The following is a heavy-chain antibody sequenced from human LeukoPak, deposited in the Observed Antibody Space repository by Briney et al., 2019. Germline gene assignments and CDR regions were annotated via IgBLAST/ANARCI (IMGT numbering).Heavy chain of an antibody. CDR1: GFTVSSNY. D-gene: IGHD4-17*01. V-gene: IGHV3-53*01. CDR2: IYSGGST. J-gene: IGHJ4*02. Sequence: GGSLRLSCAASGFTVSSNYMSWVRQAPGKGLEWVSVIYSGGSTYYADSVKGRFTISRDNSKNTLYLQMSSLRADDTAVYYCSKKGQSEDYGKPGWGQGTLVTVSS. CDR3: SKKGQSEDYGKPG.